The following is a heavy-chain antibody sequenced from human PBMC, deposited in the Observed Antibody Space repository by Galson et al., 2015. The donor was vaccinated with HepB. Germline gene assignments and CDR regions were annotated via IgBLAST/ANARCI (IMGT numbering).Heavy chain of an antibody. CDR2: ISYDGSNK. CDR1: GFTVSNNY. D-gene: IGHD6-19*01. J-gene: IGHJ6*02. V-gene: IGHV3-30-3*01. CDR3: ARDRGDSSGWYPPHPPHYYYYYGMDV. Sequence: SLRLSCAASGFTVSNNYMRWVRQAPGKGLEWVAVISYDGSNKYYADSVKGRFTISRDNSKNTLYLQMNSLRAEDTAVYYCARDRGDSSGWYPPHPPHYYYYYGMDVWGQGTTVTASS.